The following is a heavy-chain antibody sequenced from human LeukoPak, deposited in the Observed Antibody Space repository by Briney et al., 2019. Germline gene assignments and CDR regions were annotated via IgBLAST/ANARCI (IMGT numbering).Heavy chain of an antibody. CDR2: IGTAGDT. D-gene: IGHD3-10*01. Sequence: GGPLRLSCAASGFTFSSYDMHWVRQATGKGLEWVSAIGTAGDTYYPGSVKGRFTISRENAKNSLYLQMNSLRAGDTAVYYCARAPRSNYGSGSYYSYYYYGMDVWGQGTTVTVSS. V-gene: IGHV3-13*01. CDR1: GFTFSSYD. CDR3: ARAPRSNYGSGSYYSYYYYGMDV. J-gene: IGHJ6*02.